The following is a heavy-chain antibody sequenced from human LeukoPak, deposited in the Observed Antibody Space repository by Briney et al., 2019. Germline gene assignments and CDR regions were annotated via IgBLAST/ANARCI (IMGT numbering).Heavy chain of an antibody. V-gene: IGHV3-23*01. J-gene: IGHJ3*02. Sequence: PGGSLRLSCAASGFTFSTYAMSWVRQVPGKGLEWVSGISNTAGFTYYADSVKGRFTISRDNSKNTLYLQLNSLRSEDTAVYYCARGHYDILTGRSDAFDIWGQGTMVTVSS. CDR1: GFTFSTYA. CDR3: ARGHYDILTGRSDAFDI. D-gene: IGHD3-9*01. CDR2: ISNTAGFT.